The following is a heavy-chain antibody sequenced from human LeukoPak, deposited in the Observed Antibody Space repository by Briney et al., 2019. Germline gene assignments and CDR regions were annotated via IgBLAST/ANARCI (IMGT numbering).Heavy chain of an antibody. Sequence: AASVKVSCKASGYTFTSYYMHWVRQAPGQGLEWMGIINPSGGSTSYAQKLQGRVTMTTDTSTSTAYMELRSLRSDDTAVYYCARGSPYYYGSGKADYWGQGTLVTVSS. CDR1: GYTFTSYY. V-gene: IGHV1-46*01. CDR2: INPSGGST. D-gene: IGHD3-10*01. CDR3: ARGSPYYYGSGKADY. J-gene: IGHJ4*02.